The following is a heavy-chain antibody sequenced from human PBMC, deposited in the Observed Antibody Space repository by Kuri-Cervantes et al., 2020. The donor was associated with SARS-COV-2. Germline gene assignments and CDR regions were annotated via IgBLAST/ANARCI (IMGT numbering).Heavy chain of an antibody. Sequence: GSLRLSCAVYGGSFSDYHWSWIRQRPGKGLEWVGEINHGGSTNYNPPLKSRVTISVDTSKNQFSLKLSSVTAADTAVYYCARGGWFDPWGQGTLVTVSS. CDR2: INHGGST. V-gene: IGHV4-34*01. CDR1: GGSFSDYH. J-gene: IGHJ5*02. CDR3: ARGGWFDP.